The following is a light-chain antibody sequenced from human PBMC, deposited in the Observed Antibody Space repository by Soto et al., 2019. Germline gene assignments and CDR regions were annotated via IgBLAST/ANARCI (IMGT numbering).Light chain of an antibody. CDR1: SSDVGGYNS. CDR3: SSFASGDNLV. V-gene: IGLV2-8*01. Sequence: QSVLTQPPSASGSPGQSVTISCTGSSSDVGGYNSVSWYKQNPGEAPKVMISEVSKRTSGVPDRFSGSKSGNTASLTVSGLQAEDEADYFCSSFASGDNLVFGGGTKLTVL. J-gene: IGLJ2*01. CDR2: EVS.